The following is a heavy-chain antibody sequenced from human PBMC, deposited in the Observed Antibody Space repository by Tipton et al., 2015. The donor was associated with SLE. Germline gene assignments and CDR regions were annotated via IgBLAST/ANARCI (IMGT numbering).Heavy chain of an antibody. CDR3: ARGWSDAFDI. Sequence: SLRLSCAASGFTFDDYAMYWVRQGPGKGLEWVSGISWNSGNIDYADSVKGRFTISRDNAKNSLFLQMNSLSAEDMALYYCARGWSDAFDIWGQVTMVTVSS. CDR1: GFTFDDYA. J-gene: IGHJ3*02. V-gene: IGHV3-9*03. D-gene: IGHD6-19*01. CDR2: ISWNSGNI.